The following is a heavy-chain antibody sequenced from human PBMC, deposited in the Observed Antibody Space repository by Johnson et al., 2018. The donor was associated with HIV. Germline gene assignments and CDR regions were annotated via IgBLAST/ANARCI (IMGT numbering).Heavy chain of an antibody. CDR2: LYSGGST. CDR3: AREELEPDVFDI. J-gene: IGHJ3*02. Sequence: VQLVESGGGLVQPGGSLRLSCAASGFTVSSNYMTWVRQAPGKGLEWVSILYSGGSTYYADSVKGRFSISRDNSKNTLYLQMNSLRAEDTAVYYCAREELEPDVFDIWGQGTMVTVSS. V-gene: IGHV3-66*02. D-gene: IGHD1-1*01. CDR1: GFTVSSNY.